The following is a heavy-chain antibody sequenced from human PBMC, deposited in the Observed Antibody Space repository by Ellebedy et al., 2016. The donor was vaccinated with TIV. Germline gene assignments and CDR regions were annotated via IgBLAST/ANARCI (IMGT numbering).Heavy chain of an antibody. V-gene: IGHV3-53*01. D-gene: IGHD1-1*01. CDR2: FYGGDIT. Sequence: PGRSLRLSCAASGFTVSGYYMIWVRQAPGKGLEWVSVFYGGDITSYAESVTGRFTISRDISKNTLYLQMNSLRAEDTAVYYCASSTTTDGAFDYWGQGALVTVSS. J-gene: IGHJ4*02. CDR3: ASSTTTDGAFDY. CDR1: GFTVSGYY.